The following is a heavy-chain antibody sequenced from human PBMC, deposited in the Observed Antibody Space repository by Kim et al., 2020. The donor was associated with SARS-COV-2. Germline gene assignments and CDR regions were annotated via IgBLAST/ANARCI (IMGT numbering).Heavy chain of an antibody. J-gene: IGHJ4*02. CDR3: ARPRWDCSSTSCYTGSFDY. D-gene: IGHD2-2*02. CDR2: IDPSDSYT. V-gene: IGHV5-10-1*01. Sequence: GESLKISCKGSGYSFTSYWISWVRQMPGKGLEWMGRIDPSDSYTNYSPSFQGHVTISADKSISTAYLQWSSLKASDTAMYYCARPRWDCSSTSCYTGSFDYWGQGTLVTVSS. CDR1: GYSFTSYW.